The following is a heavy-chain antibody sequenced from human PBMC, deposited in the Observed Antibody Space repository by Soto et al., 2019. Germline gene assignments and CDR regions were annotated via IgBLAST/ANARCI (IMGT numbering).Heavy chain of an antibody. CDR1: GYTFSSYA. J-gene: IGHJ4*02. D-gene: IGHD3-10*01. Sequence: QVQLVQSGAEVKKPGASVKVSCKASGYTFSSYALHSVRQAPGQRLEWMGWINAGNGNTKYSQKFQGRVTFTRDTSASTAYMELRSLRSEDTAVYYCASPSYGSGSYYWGQGTLVTVSS. V-gene: IGHV1-3*01. CDR2: INAGNGNT. CDR3: ASPSYGSGSYY.